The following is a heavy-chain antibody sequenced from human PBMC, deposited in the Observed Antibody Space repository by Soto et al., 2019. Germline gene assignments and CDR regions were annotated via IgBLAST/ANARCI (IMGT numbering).Heavy chain of an antibody. CDR3: ARVGSSSSLDY. J-gene: IGHJ4*02. D-gene: IGHD6-6*01. Sequence: EVQLVESGGGLVQPGGSLRLSCAASGFAVSSNYMSWVRQAPGKGLEWVSVIYSGGSTYYADSVKGRFTISRDNSKNTLYLQMNSLRAEDTAVYYCARVGSSSSLDYWGQGTLVTVSS. CDR1: GFAVSSNY. CDR2: IYSGGST. V-gene: IGHV3-66*01.